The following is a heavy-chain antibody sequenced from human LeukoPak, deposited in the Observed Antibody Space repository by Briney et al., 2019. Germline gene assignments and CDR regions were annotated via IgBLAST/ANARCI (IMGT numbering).Heavy chain of an antibody. CDR3: ARGVVVPAASFAIDY. J-gene: IGHJ4*02. Sequence: PSQTLSLTCAVSGGSISSGGYSWRWIPRPPGKVRVWIGYIYHSGSTYYNPSLKSRVTISVDRSNNQFSLKLSSVPAADTAVYYCARGVVVPAASFAIDYWGQGTLVTVSS. CDR1: GGSISSGGYS. CDR2: IYHSGST. D-gene: IGHD2-2*01. V-gene: IGHV4-30-2*01.